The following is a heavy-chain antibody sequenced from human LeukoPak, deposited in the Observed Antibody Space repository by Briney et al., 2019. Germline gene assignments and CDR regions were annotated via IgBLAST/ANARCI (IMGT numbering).Heavy chain of an antibody. V-gene: IGHV3-23*01. CDR3: AKRGRYYFDY. J-gene: IGHJ4*02. Sequence: GASLRLSCAASGFTCSSYAINWVRQAPGKGLEWVSVISSNGDNTYYADSVKGRFTISRDNSKNTLFLQMNSLRAEDTALYYCAKRGRYYFDYWGQGTLVTVSS. CDR1: GFTCSSYA. D-gene: IGHD3-10*01. CDR2: ISSNGDNT.